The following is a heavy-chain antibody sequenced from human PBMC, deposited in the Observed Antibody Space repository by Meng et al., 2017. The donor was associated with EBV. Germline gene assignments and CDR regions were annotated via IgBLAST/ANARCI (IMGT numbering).Heavy chain of an antibody. CDR1: GFTFSRFW. J-gene: IGHJ4*02. CDR3: SRDLAGPFDD. Sequence: EGQLGGSGGGPFRPGWSLRLSFAVFGFTFSRFWMHWVRQVPGKGLVWVARTNEDGGITNYADSVKGRFIISRDNTRNTLYLQMNSLRDEDTAVYFCSRDLAGPFDDWGQGTLVTVSS. CDR2: TNEDGGIT. V-gene: IGHV3-74*01.